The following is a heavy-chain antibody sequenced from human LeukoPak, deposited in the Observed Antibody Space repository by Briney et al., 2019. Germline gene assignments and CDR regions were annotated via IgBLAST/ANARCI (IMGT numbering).Heavy chain of an antibody. V-gene: IGHV1-2*02. Sequence: ASVKVSCKASGYTFTSYDINWVRQATGQGLEWMGYIGPRNSAASYAEKFQGRVTMTRDTSLSTAYMELSRLTSDDTAVYYCAREGSDQLSKDFDYWGQGTLVTVSS. D-gene: IGHD2-2*01. J-gene: IGHJ4*02. CDR2: IGPRNSAA. CDR1: GYTFTSYD. CDR3: AREGSDQLSKDFDY.